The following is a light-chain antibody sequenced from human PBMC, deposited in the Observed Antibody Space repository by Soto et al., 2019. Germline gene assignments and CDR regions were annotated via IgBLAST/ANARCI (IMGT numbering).Light chain of an antibody. V-gene: IGKV2-28*01. CDR1: QSLLHSNGYNY. CDR2: LGS. Sequence: DIVMTQSPLSLPVTPGEPASISCRSSQSLLHSNGYNYLDWYLQKPGQSPQLLIYLGSNRAAGVPARLSGSGSCTDFTLKISTVEAEDVGVYYCMQALRTPYTFGQGTKLEIK. J-gene: IGKJ2*01. CDR3: MQALRTPYT.